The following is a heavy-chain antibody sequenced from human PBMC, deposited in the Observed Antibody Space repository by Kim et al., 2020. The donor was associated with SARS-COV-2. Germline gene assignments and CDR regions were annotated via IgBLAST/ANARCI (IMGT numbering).Heavy chain of an antibody. CDR1: GGSFSGYY. J-gene: IGHJ5*02. Sequence: SETLSLTCAVYGGSFSGYYWSWIRQPPGKGLEWIGEINHSGSTNYNPSLKSRVTISVDTSKNQFSLKLSSVTAADTAVYYCARKYSSSWYLGVFFDPWGQGTLVTVSS. D-gene: IGHD6-13*01. CDR2: INHSGST. CDR3: ARKYSSSWYLGVFFDP. V-gene: IGHV4-34*01.